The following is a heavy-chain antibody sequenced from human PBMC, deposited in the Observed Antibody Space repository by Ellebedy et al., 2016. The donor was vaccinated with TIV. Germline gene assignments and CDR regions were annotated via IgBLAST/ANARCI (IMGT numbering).Heavy chain of an antibody. Sequence: GESLKISXAASGFTFSNYWMSWVRQAPGKGLEWVANIKQDGSEKYYVDSVKGRFTISRDNAKSSLYLQMNSLRAEDTAVYYCATHSDYDSLGFDYFDYWGQGTLVTVSS. V-gene: IGHV3-7*01. D-gene: IGHD5-12*01. J-gene: IGHJ4*02. CDR3: ATHSDYDSLGFDYFDY. CDR2: IKQDGSEK. CDR1: GFTFSNYW.